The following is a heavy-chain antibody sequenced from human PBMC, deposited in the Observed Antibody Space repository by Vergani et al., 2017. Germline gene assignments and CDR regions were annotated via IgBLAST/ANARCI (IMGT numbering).Heavy chain of an antibody. CDR1: GGSISSYY. CDR3: ARAARYRIAVAGRGHDY. CDR2: IYYSGST. J-gene: IGHJ4*02. D-gene: IGHD6-19*01. V-gene: IGHV4-59*12. Sequence: QVQLQESGPGLVKPSETLSLTCTVSGGSISSYYWSWIRQPPGKGLEWIGYIYYSGSTSYNPSIKSRVTISVDTSKNQFSLKLSSVTAADTAVYYCARAARYRIAVAGRGHDYWGQGTLVTVSS.